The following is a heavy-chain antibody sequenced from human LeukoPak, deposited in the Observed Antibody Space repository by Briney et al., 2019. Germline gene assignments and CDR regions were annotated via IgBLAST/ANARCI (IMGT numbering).Heavy chain of an antibody. CDR2: MSSGGSTI. CDR1: GFTFSSYE. V-gene: IGHV3-48*03. J-gene: IGHJ3*02. Sequence: GGSLRLSCAASGFTFSSYEMNWVRQAPGKGLEWVSYMSSGGSTIYYADSVKGRFTISRDNAKNSLYLQMNSLRAEDTAVYYCARGRSITLLRGVAMSDGFDIWGQGAMVAVSS. CDR3: ARGRSITLLRGVAMSDGFDI. D-gene: IGHD3-10*01.